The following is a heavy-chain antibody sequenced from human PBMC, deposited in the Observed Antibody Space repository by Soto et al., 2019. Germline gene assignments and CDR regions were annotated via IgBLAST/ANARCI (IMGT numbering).Heavy chain of an antibody. CDR1: GFTFSSYA. J-gene: IGHJ4*02. D-gene: IGHD3-10*01. V-gene: IGHV3-30-3*01. CDR3: ARDGNYYGSGSYHGVWYFDY. Sequence: QVQLVESGGGVVQPGRSLRLSCAASGFTFSSYAMHWVRQAPGKGLEWVAVISYDGSNKYYADSVKGRFTISRDNSKNTLYLQMNSLRAEDTAVYYCARDGNYYGSGSYHGVWYFDYWGQGTLVTVSS. CDR2: ISYDGSNK.